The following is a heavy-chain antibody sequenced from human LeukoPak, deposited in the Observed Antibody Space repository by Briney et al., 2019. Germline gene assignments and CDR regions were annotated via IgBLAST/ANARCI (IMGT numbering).Heavy chain of an antibody. V-gene: IGHV3-74*01. J-gene: IGHJ3*02. Sequence: GGSLRLSCAASGFIFSSYWMHWVRQAPGKGLVWVSRINTDGSSTIYADSVKGRFTISRDNAKNTLYLQMNSLRVEDTAVYYCARGEEYLGQGRPFDIWGQGTVVTVSS. CDR2: INTDGSST. CDR1: GFIFSSYW. CDR3: ARGEEYLGQGRPFDI. D-gene: IGHD3-16*01.